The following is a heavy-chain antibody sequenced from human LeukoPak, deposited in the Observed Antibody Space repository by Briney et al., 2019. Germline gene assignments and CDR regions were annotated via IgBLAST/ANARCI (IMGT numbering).Heavy chain of an antibody. CDR1: GGSMSNSSYY. Sequence: SETLSLTCTVSGGSMSNSSYYWGWIRQPPGKGLEWIGSIYYSGSTYYNPSLNSRVTISVDTSKNQFSLKLSSVTAADTAVYYCARSGKYQLLRRWFDPWGQGTLVTVSS. CDR3: ARSGKYQLLRRWFDP. CDR2: IYYSGST. V-gene: IGHV4-39*07. D-gene: IGHD2-2*01. J-gene: IGHJ5*02.